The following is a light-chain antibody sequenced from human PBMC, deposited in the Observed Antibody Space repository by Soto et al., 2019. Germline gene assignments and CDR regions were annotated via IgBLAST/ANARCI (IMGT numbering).Light chain of an antibody. CDR3: LHRSNWLWT. CDR2: EAS. J-gene: IGKJ1*01. V-gene: IGKV3-11*01. CDR1: QSVSSY. Sequence: VLTQSPATLSLSPGERATVSCRASQSVSSYLSWYQQKPGQAPRLLISEASNRATGIPARFTGSGSGTDFTLTISSIETEDFAVYYCLHRSNWLWTVGQGTKVDIK.